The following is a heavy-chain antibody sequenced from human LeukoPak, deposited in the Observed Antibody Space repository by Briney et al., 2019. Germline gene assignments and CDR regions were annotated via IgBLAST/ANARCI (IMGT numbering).Heavy chain of an antibody. CDR3: VRRVTYTSADFDY. J-gene: IGHJ4*02. CDR2: IYNGGST. D-gene: IGHD6-19*01. Sequence: GGSLRLSCAASGFTVSSKYMSWVRQAPGKGLEWVSVIYNGGSTNYADSVKGRFTISRDNAKNSLYLQMSSLRDEDTAVYYCVRRVTYTSADFDYWGQGTLVTVSS. CDR1: GFTVSSKY. V-gene: IGHV3-66*04.